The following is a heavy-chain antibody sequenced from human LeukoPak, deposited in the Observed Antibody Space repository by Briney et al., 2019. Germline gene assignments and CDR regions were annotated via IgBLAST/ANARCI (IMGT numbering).Heavy chain of an antibody. CDR3: ARDLTSTPYWELDY. V-gene: IGHV1-2*06. CDR1: AYTFSDYS. CDR2: INPYRGRT. D-gene: IGHD1-26*01. J-gene: IGHJ4*02. Sequence: ASVKVSCKASAYTFSDYSVHWVRQASGQGVEWMGRINPYRGRTNCAQNFQGRVTMTINTSISTAYMELTRLTSDDTALYFCARDLTSTPYWELDYWGQGTLVTVSS.